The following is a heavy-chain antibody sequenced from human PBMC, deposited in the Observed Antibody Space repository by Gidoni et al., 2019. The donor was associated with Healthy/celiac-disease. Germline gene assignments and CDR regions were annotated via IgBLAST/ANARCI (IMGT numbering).Heavy chain of an antibody. CDR1: GYTFTGYD. V-gene: IGHV1-2*02. CDR3: ASSGWELRVYYYYYGMDV. J-gene: IGHJ6*02. D-gene: IGHD1-26*01. Sequence: QVQLVQSGAEVKTPGASVNVSCKPSGYTFTGYDTHWVRHDPGQGLEWMGWINPNSGGTNYAQKLQGRVTMTRDTSISTAYMELSRLRSDDTAVYYCASSGWELRVYYYYYGMDVWGQGTTVTVSS. CDR2: INPNSGGT.